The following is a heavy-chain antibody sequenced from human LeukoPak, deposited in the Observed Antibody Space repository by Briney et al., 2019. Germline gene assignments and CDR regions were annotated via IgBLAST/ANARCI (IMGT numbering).Heavy chain of an antibody. CDR1: DASINSSLHY. CDR2: ISYTDST. D-gene: IGHD6-19*01. J-gene: IGHJ4*02. CDR3: ARGEHSIPYSSGWYRGIWSFDY. Sequence: SETLSLTCTVSDASINSSLHYWAWIRQPPGKGLEWIGSISYTDSTYYNPSLKGRVAISLDTSKNQFSLKVSSVTAADTAVYYCARGEHSIPYSSGWYRGIWSFDYWGQRTLVTVSS. V-gene: IGHV4-39*07.